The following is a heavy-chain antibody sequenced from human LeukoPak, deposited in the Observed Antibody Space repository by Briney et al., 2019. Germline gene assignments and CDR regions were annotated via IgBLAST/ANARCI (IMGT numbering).Heavy chain of an antibody. D-gene: IGHD2-2*01. CDR1: GYSISSGYY. CDR2: IYHSGST. CDR3: ARVVVVVPAHGWFDP. J-gene: IGHJ5*02. Sequence: SETLSLTCTVSGYSISSGYYWGWIRQPPGEGLGGIGSIYHSGSTYYNPSLKSRVTISVDTSKNQFSLKLSSVTAADTAVYYCARVVVVVPAHGWFDPWGQGTLVTVSS. V-gene: IGHV4-38-2*02.